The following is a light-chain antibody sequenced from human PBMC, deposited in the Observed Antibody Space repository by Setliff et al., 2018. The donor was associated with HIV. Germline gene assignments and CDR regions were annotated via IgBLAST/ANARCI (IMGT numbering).Light chain of an antibody. V-gene: IGLV2-14*03. CDR2: DVS. J-gene: IGLJ1*01. CDR1: SSDVGGYDY. Sequence: QSVLTQPASVSGSPGQSITISCTGTSSDVGGYDYVSWYQQHPGKAPKLMIYDVSHRPSGVSNRFSGSKSGNTASLTISGLQSEDEADYYCCSYAGSSTSYVFGTGTKVTVL. CDR3: CSYAGSSTSYV.